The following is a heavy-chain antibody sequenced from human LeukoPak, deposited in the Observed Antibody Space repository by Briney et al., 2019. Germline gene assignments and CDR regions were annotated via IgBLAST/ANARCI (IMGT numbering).Heavy chain of an antibody. CDR3: ARVGQWLPVKAFDI. Sequence: ASAKVSCKASGYTFTSYGISWVRQAPGQGLEWMGWISAYNGNTNYAQKLQGRVTMTTDTSTSTAYMELRSLRSDDTAVYYCARVGQWLPVKAFDIWGQGTMVTVPS. CDR1: GYTFTSYG. J-gene: IGHJ3*02. CDR2: ISAYNGNT. V-gene: IGHV1-18*01. D-gene: IGHD6-19*01.